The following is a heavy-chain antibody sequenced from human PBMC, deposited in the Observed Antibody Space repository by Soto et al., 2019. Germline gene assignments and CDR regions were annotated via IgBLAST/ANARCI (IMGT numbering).Heavy chain of an antibody. J-gene: IGHJ4*02. D-gene: IGHD6-13*01. CDR1: GYTFTHYY. V-gene: IGHV1-46*01. Sequence: QVQLVQSGAEVKKPGASVKLSCRTSGYTFTHYYIHWVRQAPGQGLEWLAIINPASGSTNYAQDFQGRVTLTMDTSTTSVYIELSVLRAEYTAIFCCARDLAAGDYWGQGPLVTVSS. CDR2: INPASGST. CDR3: ARDLAAGDY.